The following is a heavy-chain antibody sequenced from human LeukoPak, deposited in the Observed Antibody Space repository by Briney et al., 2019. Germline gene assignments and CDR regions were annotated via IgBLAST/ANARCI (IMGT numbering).Heavy chain of an antibody. J-gene: IGHJ5*02. CDR2: IYYSGST. Sequence: GSLRLSCAASGFTFSSYWMHWVRQAPGKGLEWIGSIYYSGSTYYNPSLKSRVTISVDTSKNQFSLKLSSVTAADTAVYYCARIIKEWFDPWGQGTLVTVSS. D-gene: IGHD2/OR15-2a*01. CDR3: ARIIKEWFDP. V-gene: IGHV4-38-2*01. CDR1: GFTFSSYW.